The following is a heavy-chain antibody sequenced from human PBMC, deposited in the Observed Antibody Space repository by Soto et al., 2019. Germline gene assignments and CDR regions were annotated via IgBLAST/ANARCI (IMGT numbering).Heavy chain of an antibody. CDR1: CDTFCGSY. CDR3: ARGRSGSSSTRRNFDP. V-gene: IGHV4-34*01. J-gene: IGHJ5*02. D-gene: IGHD6-6*01. CDR2: INHSGST. Sequence: PSETMSLTCAAYCDTFCGSYWGWFRQPPGKGLEWIGEINHSGSTNYNPSLKSRVTISVDTSKNQFSLKLSSVTAADTAVYYCARGRSGSSSTRRNFDPWGQGTLVTGSS.